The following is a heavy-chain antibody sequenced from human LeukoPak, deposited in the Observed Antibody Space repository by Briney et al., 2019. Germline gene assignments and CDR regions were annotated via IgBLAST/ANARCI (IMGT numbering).Heavy chain of an antibody. CDR2: IYYSGST. Sequence: PSETLSHTCTVSGGSISSYYWSWIRQPPGKGLEWVGYIYYSGSTHYNPSLKSRVTISADTSKNQFSLKLSSVTAADTAVYYCARYDPGAFDIWGQGTMVTVSS. CDR3: ARYDPGAFDI. CDR1: GGSISSYY. D-gene: IGHD3-16*01. V-gene: IGHV4-59*12. J-gene: IGHJ3*02.